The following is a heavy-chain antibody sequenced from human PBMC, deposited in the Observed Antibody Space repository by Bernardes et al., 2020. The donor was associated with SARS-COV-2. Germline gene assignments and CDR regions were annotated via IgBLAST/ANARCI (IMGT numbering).Heavy chain of an antibody. Sequence: GGSLRLSCAASGFTFSSYGMHWVRQAPGKGLEWVAVIWYDGSNKYYADSVKGRFTISRDNSKNTLYLQMNSLRAEDTAVYYCAREGLDIVDSIPAYEYYYYYGMDVWGQGTTVTVSS. CDR3: AREGLDIVDSIPAYEYYYYYGMDV. CDR1: GFTFSSYG. V-gene: IGHV3-33*01. J-gene: IGHJ6*02. D-gene: IGHD2-15*01. CDR2: IWYDGSNK.